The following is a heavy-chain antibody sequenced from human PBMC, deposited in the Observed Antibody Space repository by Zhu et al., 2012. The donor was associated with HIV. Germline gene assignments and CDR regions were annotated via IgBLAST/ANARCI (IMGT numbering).Heavy chain of an antibody. CDR3: SSSSFYTSNWFFDY. D-gene: IGHD6-13*01. CDR1: SDSLSSGDYY. Sequence: QVQLQESGPELVKPSQTLSLTCTVSSDSLSSGDYYWSWIRQPPGKGLEWIGYIYYSGSTYYNPSLKSRITISVDTSKNQFXLKLRSVTVADTAVYFCSSSSFYTSNWFFDYWGPEPWSPSPQ. J-gene: IGHJ4*01. CDR2: IYYSGST. V-gene: IGHV4-30-4*01.